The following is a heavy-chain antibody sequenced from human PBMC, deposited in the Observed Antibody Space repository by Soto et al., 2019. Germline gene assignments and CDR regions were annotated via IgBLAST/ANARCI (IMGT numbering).Heavy chain of an antibody. CDR1: GGSFSGYY. D-gene: IGHD3-10*01. Sequence: QVQLQQWGAGLLKPSETLSLTCAVYGGSFSGYYWSWIRQPPGKGLEWIGEINHSGSTNYNPSLTRRVTISVDTSQNQFSLKLSSVTAADTAVYYCASAPRITMARGVIMRWFDPWGQGTLVTVSS. V-gene: IGHV4-34*01. J-gene: IGHJ5*02. CDR3: ASAPRITMARGVIMRWFDP. CDR2: INHSGST.